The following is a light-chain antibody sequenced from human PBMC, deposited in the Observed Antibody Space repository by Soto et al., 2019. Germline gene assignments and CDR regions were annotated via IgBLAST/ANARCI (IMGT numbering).Light chain of an antibody. CDR2: GAS. CDR1: QSVSSSY. J-gene: IGKJ3*01. CDR3: QQYGISPL. Sequence: EIVLTQSPGTLSLSPGERATLSCRASQSVSSSYLAWYQQKPGQAPRLLIYGASSRATGIPDRFSGSGSGTDFTLTISRLEPEDFAVYYCQQYGISPLFGPGTKVDIK. V-gene: IGKV3-20*01.